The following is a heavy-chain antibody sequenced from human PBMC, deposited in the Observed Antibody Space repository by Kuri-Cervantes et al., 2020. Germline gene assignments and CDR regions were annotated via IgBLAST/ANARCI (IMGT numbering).Heavy chain of an antibody. J-gene: IGHJ6*02. D-gene: IGHD6-19*01. V-gene: IGHV1-8*02. CDR3: ASIERQWLVHYYGMDV. CDR1: GYTFTSYG. Sequence: ASVKVSCKASGYTFTSYGISWVRQATGQGLERMGWMNPNSGNTGYAQKFQGRVTMTRNTSISTAYMELSSLRSEDTAMYYCASIERQWLVHYYGMDVWGQGTTVTVSS. CDR2: MNPNSGNT.